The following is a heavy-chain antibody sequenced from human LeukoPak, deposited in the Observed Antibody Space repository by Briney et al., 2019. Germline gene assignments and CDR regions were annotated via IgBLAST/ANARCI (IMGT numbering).Heavy chain of an antibody. V-gene: IGHV3-30-3*01. J-gene: IGHJ4*02. CDR3: ARADDGSGYYGGYFDY. D-gene: IGHD3-22*01. CDR2: LSYDGSNK. Sequence: GRSLRLSCAASGFTFSGYAMHWVRQAPGKGLGWVALLSYDGSNKYYADSVKGRFTISRDNSKNTLYVQMKSLRPEDTAVYYCARADDGSGYYGGYFDYWGQGTLVTVSS. CDR1: GFTFSGYA.